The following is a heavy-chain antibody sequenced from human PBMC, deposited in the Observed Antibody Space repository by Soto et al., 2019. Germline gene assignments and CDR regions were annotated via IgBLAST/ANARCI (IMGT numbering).Heavy chain of an antibody. D-gene: IGHD6-25*01. V-gene: IGHV3-21*01. CDR3: AREGIAAAGYYFDS. CDR2: ISSSSSYI. J-gene: IGHJ4*02. Sequence: EVQLVESGVGLVKPGGSLRLSCAASGFTFSSYSMNWVRQAPGKGLGWVSSISSSSSYIYYADSVKGRFTISRDNAKNSLYLQMNSLRAEDTAVYYCAREGIAAAGYYFDSWGQGTLVTVSS. CDR1: GFTFSSYS.